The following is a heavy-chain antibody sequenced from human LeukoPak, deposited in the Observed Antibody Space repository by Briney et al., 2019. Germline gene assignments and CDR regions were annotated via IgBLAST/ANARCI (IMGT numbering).Heavy chain of an antibody. V-gene: IGHV4-34*01. CDR2: INHSGST. D-gene: IGHD6-19*01. Sequence: SETLSLTCAVYGGSFSGYYWSWIRQPPGKGLEWIGEINHSGSTNYNPSLKSRVTISVDTSKNQFSLKLSSVTAADTAVYYCARSKQWLVRSKFDYWGQGTLVTVSS. CDR1: GGSFSGYY. CDR3: ARSKQWLVRSKFDY. J-gene: IGHJ4*02.